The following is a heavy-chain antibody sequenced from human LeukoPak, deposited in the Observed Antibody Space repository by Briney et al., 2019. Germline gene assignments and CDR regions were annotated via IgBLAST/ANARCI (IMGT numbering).Heavy chain of an antibody. CDR2: ISGSGGST. J-gene: IGHJ6*03. CDR1: GFTFSSYA. CDR3: AKDSSKNYYYYYMDV. V-gene: IGHV3-23*01. Sequence: GSLRLSCAASGFTFSSYAMSWVRQAPGKGLEWVSAISGSGGSTYYADSVKGRFTISRDNSKNTLYLQMNSLRAEDTAVYYCAKDSSKNYYYYYMDVWGKGTTITVSS.